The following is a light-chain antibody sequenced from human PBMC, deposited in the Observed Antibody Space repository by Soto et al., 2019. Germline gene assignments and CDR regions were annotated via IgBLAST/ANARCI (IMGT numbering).Light chain of an antibody. CDR3: QQDGSSHPIT. J-gene: IGKJ5*01. CDR2: GAS. V-gene: IGKV3-20*01. CDR1: QSVSSSY. Sequence: EILLTQSPGTPSLSPAQRATLSCSASQSVSSSYLAWYQQKPGQATRLIIYGASSRATGIPDRFSGSESGTDFTLTISRLEPEDFAMYYCQQDGSSHPITFGQGTRLEI.